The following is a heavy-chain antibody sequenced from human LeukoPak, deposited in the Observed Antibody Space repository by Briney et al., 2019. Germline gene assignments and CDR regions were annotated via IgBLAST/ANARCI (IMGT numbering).Heavy chain of an antibody. V-gene: IGHV3-23*01. Sequence: GGSLRLSCAASGFTFSSYAMSWVRQAPGKGLEWVTAISGSGGSTYYADSVKGRFTISRDNSKNTLYLQMSRLRAEDTAVYYCAKDASDPRMYYFDYWGQGTLVTVSS. D-gene: IGHD2/OR15-2a*01. J-gene: IGHJ4*02. CDR3: AKDASDPRMYYFDY. CDR2: ISGSGGST. CDR1: GFTFSSYA.